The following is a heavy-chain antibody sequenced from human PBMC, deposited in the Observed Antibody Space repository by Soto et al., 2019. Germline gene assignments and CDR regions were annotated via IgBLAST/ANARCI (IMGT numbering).Heavy chain of an antibody. Sequence: SETLSLTCTVSGGSISSSSYYWGWIRQPPGKGLEWIGSIYYSGSTYYNPSLKSRVTISVDTSKNQFSLKLSSVTAADTAVYYCARHSFRSYYYDSTKIRWFDPWGQGTLVTVSS. J-gene: IGHJ5*02. CDR3: ARHSFRSYYYDSTKIRWFDP. D-gene: IGHD3-22*01. V-gene: IGHV4-39*01. CDR1: GGSISSSSYY. CDR2: IYYSGST.